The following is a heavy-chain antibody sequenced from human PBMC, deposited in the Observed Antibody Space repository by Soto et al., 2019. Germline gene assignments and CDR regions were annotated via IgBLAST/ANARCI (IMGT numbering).Heavy chain of an antibody. Sequence: QVQLVQSGAEVKKPGSSVKVSCKASEGTFSSYAISWVRQAPGQGLEWMGGIIPVFGTANFAQKFQGRVTITADESTSTAYMELSSLRSEDTAVYYCASPGLEYYYGMDVWGQGTTVTVSS. D-gene: IGHD1-1*01. V-gene: IGHV1-69*12. CDR2: IIPVFGTA. CDR3: ASPGLEYYYGMDV. J-gene: IGHJ6*02. CDR1: EGTFSSYA.